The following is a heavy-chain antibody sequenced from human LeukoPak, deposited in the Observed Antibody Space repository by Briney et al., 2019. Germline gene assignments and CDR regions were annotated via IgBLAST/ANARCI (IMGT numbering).Heavy chain of an antibody. V-gene: IGHV1-58*01. CDR1: GFTFTSSA. CDR2: IVVGSGNT. J-gene: IGHJ5*02. D-gene: IGHD3-9*01. CDR3: AAGAYVLRYFDWLPSSPFDP. Sequence: ASVKVSCKASGFTFTSSAVQWVRQARGQRLEWIGWIVVGSGNTNYAQKFQERVTITRDMSTSTAYMELSSLRSEDTAVYYCAAGAYVLRYFDWLPSSPFDPWGQGTLVTASS.